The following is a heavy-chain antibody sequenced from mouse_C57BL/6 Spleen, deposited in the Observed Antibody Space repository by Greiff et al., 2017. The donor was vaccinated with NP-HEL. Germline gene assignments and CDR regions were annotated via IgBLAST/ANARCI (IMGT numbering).Heavy chain of an antibody. D-gene: IGHD1-1*01. Sequence: QVTLKVCGPGILQSSQTLSLTCSFSGFSLSTSGMGVSWIRQPSGKGLEWLAHIYWDDDKRYNPSLKSRLTISKDTSRNQVFLKITSVDTADTATYYCARRALEELNSWYLDVWGTGTTVTVSS. CDR1: GFSLSTSGMG. CDR2: IYWDDDK. V-gene: IGHV8-12*01. CDR3: ARRALEELNSWYLDV. J-gene: IGHJ1*03.